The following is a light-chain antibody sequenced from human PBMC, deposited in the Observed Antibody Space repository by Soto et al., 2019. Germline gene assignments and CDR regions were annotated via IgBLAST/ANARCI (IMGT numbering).Light chain of an antibody. CDR2: AAS. J-gene: IGKJ4*01. CDR1: QSISTY. Sequence: DIQMTQSPSSVSASVGDRVTIPCWASQSISTYLNWYQKKPGKAPNLLIYAASTLQSGVPSRFSGSGSGTDFNLTISGLQPDDFATYYCQQRYSTPLTFGGGTKLDIK. V-gene: IGKV1-39*01. CDR3: QQRYSTPLT.